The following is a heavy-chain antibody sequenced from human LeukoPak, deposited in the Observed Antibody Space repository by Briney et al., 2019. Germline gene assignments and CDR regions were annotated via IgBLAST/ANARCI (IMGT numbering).Heavy chain of an antibody. CDR3: AREVPLGVRGEYWFDP. Sequence: PSQTLSLTCTVSGGSISSGDCYWSWIRQPPGKGLEWIGYIYYSGSTYYNPSLKSRVTISVDTSKNQFSLKLSSVTAADTAVYYCAREVPLGVRGEYWFDPWGQGTLVTVSS. CDR2: IYYSGST. J-gene: IGHJ5*02. CDR1: GGSISSGDCY. D-gene: IGHD3-10*01. V-gene: IGHV4-30-4*01.